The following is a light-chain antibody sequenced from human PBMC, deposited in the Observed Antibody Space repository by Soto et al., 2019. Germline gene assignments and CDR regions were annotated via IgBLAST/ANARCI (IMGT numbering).Light chain of an antibody. CDR3: CSYAGSPRYV. J-gene: IGLJ1*01. CDR2: DVS. CDR1: SSDVGGYNY. V-gene: IGLV2-11*01. Sequence: ALTQPRSVSGSPGQSVTISCTGTSSDVGGYNYVSWYQQHPGKAPKVMIYDVSERPSGVPDRFSGSKSGNTASLTISGLQAEDEADYYCCSYAGSPRYVLGTGTKVTVL.